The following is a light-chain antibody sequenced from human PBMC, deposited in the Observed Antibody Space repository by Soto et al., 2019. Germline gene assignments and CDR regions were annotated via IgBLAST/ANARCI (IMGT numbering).Light chain of an antibody. V-gene: IGKV3-15*01. CDR2: GAS. CDR1: QSVSSN. CDR3: QQYNNWPRT. Sequence: EIVMTQSPATLSVSPGERATLSCRASQSVSSNLVWYQQKPGQAPRLLIYGASTRATGIPARFSGSGSGTEFTLTINSLQSEDFAVYYCQQYNNWPRTFGQGTRWIS. J-gene: IGKJ1*01.